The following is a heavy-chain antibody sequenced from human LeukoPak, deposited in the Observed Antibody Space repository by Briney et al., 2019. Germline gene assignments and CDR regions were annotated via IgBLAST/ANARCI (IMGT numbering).Heavy chain of an antibody. J-gene: IGHJ4*02. V-gene: IGHV3-7*01. CDR1: GFTFSTYW. Sequence: GGSLRLSCAASGFTFSTYWMTWVRQAPGKGLEWVANIKQDGSEKYYVDSVKGRFTISRDNAKNSLYLQMNSLRAEDTAMYYCARDFRFSDDYWGQGTLVTVSS. CDR2: IKQDGSEK. D-gene: IGHD3-3*01. CDR3: ARDFRFSDDY.